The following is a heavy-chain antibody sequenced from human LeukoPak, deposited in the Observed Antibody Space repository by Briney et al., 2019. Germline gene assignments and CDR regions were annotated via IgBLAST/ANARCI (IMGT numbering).Heavy chain of an antibody. CDR1: GYSISSSSYY. CDR3: ARDRYGSGSYPPPYNWFDP. J-gene: IGHJ5*02. CDR2: IYYSGTT. Sequence: SETPSLTCTVSGYSISSSSYYWGWIRQPPGKGLEWIGSIYYSGTTYYNPSLKSRVTISVDTSKNQFSLKLSSVTAADTAVYYCARDRYGSGSYPPPYNWFDPWGQGTLVTVSS. D-gene: IGHD3-10*01. V-gene: IGHV4-39*07.